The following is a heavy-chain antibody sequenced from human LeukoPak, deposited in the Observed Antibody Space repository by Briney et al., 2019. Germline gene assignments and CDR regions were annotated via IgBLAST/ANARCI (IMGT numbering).Heavy chain of an antibody. J-gene: IGHJ4*02. CDR2: IKQDGSEK. V-gene: IGHV3-7*01. CDR3: ARGFRGWYAEGFDC. Sequence: GGSLRLSCAASGFSFSSYWMSWVRQAPGKGLEWVANIKQDGSEKYYVHSVKGRFTISRDNAKNSLYLQMNSLRAEDTAVYYCARGFRGWYAEGFDCWGQGTVVTVSS. CDR1: GFSFSSYW. D-gene: IGHD6-19*01.